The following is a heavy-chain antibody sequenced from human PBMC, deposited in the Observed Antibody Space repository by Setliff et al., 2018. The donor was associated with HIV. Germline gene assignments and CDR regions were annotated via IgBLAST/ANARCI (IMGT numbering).Heavy chain of an antibody. V-gene: IGHV4-34*01. J-gene: IGHJ1*01. D-gene: IGHD1-26*01. Sequence: SETLSLTCAVYGESLRGFYWNWIRQSPGEGLEWIGAVNSTGDTIYNPSLKSRVTISVDTSKKQFSLKMRSVVAADTAVYYCVRDGSNSWGQGTLVTVSS. CDR3: VRDGSNS. CDR1: GESLRGFY. CDR2: VNSTGDT.